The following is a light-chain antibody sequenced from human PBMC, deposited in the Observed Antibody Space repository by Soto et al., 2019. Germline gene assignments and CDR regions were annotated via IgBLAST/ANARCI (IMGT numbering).Light chain of an antibody. Sequence: EIVMTQSPATLSVSPGERATLSCWASQSVNRYLVWYQQKPGQAPRLLMYDASKRATGIPARFSGSGSGTDFTLTISSLEPEDFAVYYCQQRDIWPWTFGQGTKVDTK. CDR2: DAS. V-gene: IGKV3-11*01. CDR1: QSVNRY. CDR3: QQRDIWPWT. J-gene: IGKJ1*01.